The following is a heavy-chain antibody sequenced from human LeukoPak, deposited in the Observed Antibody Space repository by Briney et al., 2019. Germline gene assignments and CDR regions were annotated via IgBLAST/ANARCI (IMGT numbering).Heavy chain of an antibody. Sequence: GGSLRLSCAASGYTFDDYGMSWVRQAPGKGVEWVSGINWNSGSTGYADSVKGRFTISRDNAKNSLYLQMNSLRAEDTALYYCARDKDGSGSYYMSGFDYWGQGTLVTVSS. J-gene: IGHJ4*02. D-gene: IGHD3-10*01. CDR1: GYTFDDYG. CDR3: ARDKDGSGSYYMSGFDY. CDR2: INWNSGST. V-gene: IGHV3-20*04.